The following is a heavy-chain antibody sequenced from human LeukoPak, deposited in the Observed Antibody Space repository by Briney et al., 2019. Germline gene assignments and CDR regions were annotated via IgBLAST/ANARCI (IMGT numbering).Heavy chain of an antibody. J-gene: IGHJ4*02. Sequence: SETLSLTCTVSGYSISSGYYWGWIRQPPGKGLEWIGSIYHSGSTYYNPSLKSRVTISVDTSRNQFSLKLSSVTAADTAVYYCARTTKFVVRDYWGQGTLVTVSS. V-gene: IGHV4-38-2*02. CDR3: ARTTKFVVRDY. CDR1: GYSISSGYY. D-gene: IGHD2-21*01. CDR2: IYHSGST.